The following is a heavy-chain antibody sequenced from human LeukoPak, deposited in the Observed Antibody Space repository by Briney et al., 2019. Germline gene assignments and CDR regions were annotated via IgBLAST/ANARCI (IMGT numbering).Heavy chain of an antibody. J-gene: IGHJ5*02. CDR2: ISYSGST. CDR1: GGSIGRYY. CDR3: SRGGSGCVLNWFDP. D-gene: IGHD5-12*01. V-gene: IGHV4-59*01. Sequence: SETLSLTCTDSGGSIGRYYWSWIRQPPGKGLEWIGHISYSGSTNYNPSLKSRVTISVGTSKNQFSLKLSSVTAADTAVYYCSRGGSGCVLNWFDPWGQGTLVTVSS.